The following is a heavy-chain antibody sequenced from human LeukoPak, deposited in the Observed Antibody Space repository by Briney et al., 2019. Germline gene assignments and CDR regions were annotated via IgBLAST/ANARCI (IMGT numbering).Heavy chain of an antibody. D-gene: IGHD3-16*01. CDR2: INHGGST. V-gene: IGHV4-34*01. CDR3: ARVMITTTFYFDY. CDR1: GGSFSGYY. J-gene: IGHJ4*02. Sequence: PSETLSLTCAVYGGSFSGYYWSWIRQPPGKGLEWIGEINHGGSTNYNPTLKSRVTISVDTSKNQLSLNLSSVTAADTAVYYWARVMITTTFYFDYWGQGTLVTVSS.